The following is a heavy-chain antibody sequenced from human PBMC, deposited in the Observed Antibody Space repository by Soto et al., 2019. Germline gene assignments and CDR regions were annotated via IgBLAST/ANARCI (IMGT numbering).Heavy chain of an antibody. D-gene: IGHD3-22*01. CDR3: ARGPRYYEISDYPDFDY. CDR1: GGSISSYY. CDR2: IYYSGSI. J-gene: IGHJ4*02. Sequence: QVQLQESGPGLVKPSETLSLTCTVSGGSISSYYWSWIRQPPGKGLEWIGYIYYSGSINYNPSLKSRVTISVDTSKNQFSLRLSSVTAADTALYYCARGPRYYEISDYPDFDYWGQGTLVTVSP. V-gene: IGHV4-59*01.